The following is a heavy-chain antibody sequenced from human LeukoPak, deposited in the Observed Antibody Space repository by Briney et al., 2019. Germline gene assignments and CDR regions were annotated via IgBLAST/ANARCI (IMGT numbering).Heavy chain of an antibody. CDR2: INHSGST. J-gene: IGHJ4*02. V-gene: IGHV4-34*01. D-gene: IGHD3-10*01. CDR3: ARMGRETMVRGVMI. Sequence: PGGSLRLSCTASGFTFSSYTMSWIRQPPGKGLEWIGEINHSGSTNYNPSLKSRVTISVDTSKNQFSLKLSSVTAADTAVYYCARMGRETMVRGVMIWGQGTLVTVSS. CDR1: GFTFSSYT.